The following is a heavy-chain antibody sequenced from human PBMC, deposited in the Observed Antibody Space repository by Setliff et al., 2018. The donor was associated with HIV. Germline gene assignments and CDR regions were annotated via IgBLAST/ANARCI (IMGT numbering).Heavy chain of an antibody. CDR2: IYTSGST. CDR3: ARCVTYYNFWSGYWGYYYYMDV. J-gene: IGHJ6*03. V-gene: IGHV4-4*08. CDR1: GGSMSTYY. D-gene: IGHD3-3*01. Sequence: SETLSLTCTVSGGSMSTYYWSWIRQPPGKGLEWIGYIYTSGSTNYNPSLKSRVTISVDTSKNQFSLKLSSVTAADTAVYYCARCVTYYNFWSGYWGYYYYMDVWGKGTTVTVSS.